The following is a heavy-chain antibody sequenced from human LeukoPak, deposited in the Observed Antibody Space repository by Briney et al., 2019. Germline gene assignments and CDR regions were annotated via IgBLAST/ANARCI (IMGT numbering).Heavy chain of an antibody. Sequence: ASVNVSCKASGGTFSSYAVSWVRQAPGQGLEWMGWINPNSGGTNYAQTFKGRVTMTRDTSISTAYMELSRLRSDDTAVYYCARESVIYYGSGSYYREEFDYWGQGTLVTVSS. D-gene: IGHD3-10*01. CDR3: ARESVIYYGSGSYYREEFDY. CDR2: INPNSGGT. CDR1: GGTFSSYA. V-gene: IGHV1-2*02. J-gene: IGHJ4*02.